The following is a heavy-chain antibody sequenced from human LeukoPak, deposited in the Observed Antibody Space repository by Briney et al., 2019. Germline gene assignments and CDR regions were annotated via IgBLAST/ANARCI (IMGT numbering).Heavy chain of an antibody. V-gene: IGHV1-69*13. CDR2: IIPIFGTA. CDR1: GYTFTSYG. CDR3: ARGFISTGSGRPPSTNWFDP. J-gene: IGHJ5*02. Sequence: SVKVSCKASGYTFTSYGISWVRQAPGQGLEWMGGIIPIFGTANYAQKFQGRVTITADESTSTAYMELSSLRSEDTAVYYCARGFISTGSGRPPSTNWFDPWGQGTLVTVSS. D-gene: IGHD3-10*01.